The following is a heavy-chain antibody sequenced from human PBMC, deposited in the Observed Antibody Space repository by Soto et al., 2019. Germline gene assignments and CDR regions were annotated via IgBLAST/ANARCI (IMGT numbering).Heavy chain of an antibody. CDR3: AVSDFLWGSYRQPFVGSPIKYGMDV. CDR2: IDPSDSYT. Sequence: GESLKISCKGSGYSFTSYWISWVRQMPGKGLEWMGRIDPSDSYTNYSPSFQGHVTISADKSISTAYLQWSSLKASDTAMYYCAVSDFLWGSYRQPFVGSPIKYGMDVWGQGTTVTVSS. CDR1: GYSFTSYW. V-gene: IGHV5-10-1*01. D-gene: IGHD3-16*02. J-gene: IGHJ6*02.